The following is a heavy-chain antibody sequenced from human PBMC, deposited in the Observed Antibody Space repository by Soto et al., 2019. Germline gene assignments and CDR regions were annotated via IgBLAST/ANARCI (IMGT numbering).Heavy chain of an antibody. J-gene: IGHJ4*02. CDR1: GFTFSAYF. CDR2: ISSRISTI. V-gene: IGHV3-11*01. CDR3: ARRSGGNFGY. Sequence: GGSRKPSCAPSGFTFSAYFMSWIRQAPVNVLEWLSYISSRISTIFYADSVKRRFTISRDNVKNSLYLQMNSLRAEDTAVYYCARRSGGNFGYWGQGTLVTVSS.